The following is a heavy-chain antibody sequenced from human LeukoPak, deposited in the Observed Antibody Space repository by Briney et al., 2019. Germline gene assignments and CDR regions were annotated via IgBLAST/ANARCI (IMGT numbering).Heavy chain of an antibody. Sequence: SETLSLTCTVSGGSISSSSYYWGWIRQPPGKGLEWIGSIYYSGSTYYNPSLKSRVTISVDTSKNQFSLKLSSVTAADTAVYYCARDGIVVSYAPLDYWGQGTLVTVSS. CDR1: GGSISSSSYY. CDR2: IYYSGST. D-gene: IGHD2-15*01. J-gene: IGHJ4*02. V-gene: IGHV4-39*07. CDR3: ARDGIVVSYAPLDY.